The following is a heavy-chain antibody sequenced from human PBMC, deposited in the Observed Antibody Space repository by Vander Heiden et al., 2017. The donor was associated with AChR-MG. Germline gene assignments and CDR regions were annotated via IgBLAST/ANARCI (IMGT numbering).Heavy chain of an antibody. V-gene: IGHV3-15*01. CDR3: TTDSVATGLKYYYYYYMDV. CDR1: GFTFSNAW. Sequence: EVQLVESGGGLVKPGGSLRLSCAASGFTFSNAWTSWVRQAPGKGLEWVGRIKSKTGGGTTDYAAPVKGRFTISRDDSKNTLYLQMNSLKTEDTAVYYCTTDSVATGLKYYYYYYMDVWGKGTTVTVSS. CDR2: IKSKTGGGTT. D-gene: IGHD5-12*01. J-gene: IGHJ6*03.